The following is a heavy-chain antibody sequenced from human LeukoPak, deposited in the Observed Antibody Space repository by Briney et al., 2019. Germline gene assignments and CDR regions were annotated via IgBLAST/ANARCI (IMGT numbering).Heavy chain of an antibody. CDR1: SRSIRRGDYY. CDR2: IYYRGNT. CDR3: DRFELADAFDI. Sequence: SHTQSLPRTVSSRSIRRGDYYCTWIRQPPGNGLERNGYIYYRGNTYYNPALKSRVTISVDTSKNQCSLKLSSVTDADTAVYYCDRFELADAFDIWGQGTMVTVSS. V-gene: IGHV4-30-4*08. J-gene: IGHJ3*02. D-gene: IGHD6-13*01.